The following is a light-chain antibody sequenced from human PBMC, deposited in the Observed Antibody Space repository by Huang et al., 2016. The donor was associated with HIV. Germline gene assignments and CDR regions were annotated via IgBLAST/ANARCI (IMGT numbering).Light chain of an antibody. V-gene: IGKV3D-20*01. J-gene: IGKJ2*01. Sequence: EIVLTQSPATLYLSPGERATLSCGATQTVLNRLLAWFQQKPGLAPRLLIYDASGRATGIPDRFSGSGSGTDFTFTINRLEPEDFAVYYCQQYGDSSYSFGQGTKLQIK. CDR3: QQYGDSSYS. CDR1: QTVLNRL. CDR2: DAS.